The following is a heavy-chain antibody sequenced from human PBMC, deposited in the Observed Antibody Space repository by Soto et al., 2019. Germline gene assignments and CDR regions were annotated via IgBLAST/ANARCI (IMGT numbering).Heavy chain of an antibody. CDR1: GGSVSSNSYS. CDR3: ARLNGYCVSTNCHGYYGMDV. CDR2: IYSSENT. V-gene: IGHV4-39*01. J-gene: IGHJ6*02. Sequence: QLQLQESGPGLVKPSETLSLTCTVSGGSVSSNSYSWGWIRQSPGKGLEWIGTIYSSENTYYNPSPLSRVTISVDTSKNEFSLRLSSVTAADTPVYYCARLNGYCVSTNCHGYYGMDVWGQGTTVTVSS. D-gene: IGHD2-2*03.